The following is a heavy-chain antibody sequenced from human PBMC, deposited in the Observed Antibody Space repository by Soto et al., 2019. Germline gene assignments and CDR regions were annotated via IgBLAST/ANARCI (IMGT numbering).Heavy chain of an antibody. CDR3: ARDADMFTGSDALDI. V-gene: IGHV3-11*05. J-gene: IGHJ3*02. Sequence: QVQLVESGGGLVKPGGSLRLSCAASGFTFSDYYMSWIRQAPGKGLEWVAYISSSTIYTNYADSVKGRVTISRDNAKNSLYLQRNSLRAEDTAVYYCARDADMFTGSDALDIWGQGTMVTVSS. D-gene: IGHD3-9*01. CDR1: GFTFSDYY. CDR2: ISSSTIYT.